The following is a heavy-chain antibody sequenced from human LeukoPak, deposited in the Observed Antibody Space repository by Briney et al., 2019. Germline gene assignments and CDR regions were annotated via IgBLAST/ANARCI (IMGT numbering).Heavy chain of an antibody. CDR2: ITSSSSYI. V-gene: IGHV3-21*01. CDR3: ARDLAYGDGRY. D-gene: IGHD4-17*01. J-gene: IGHJ4*02. CDR1: GFTFSIHS. Sequence: KPGGSLRLSCAASGFTFSIHSMNWVRQAPRKGLEWVSSITSSSSYIYYADSVKGRFTISRDDAKNSLYLQMDSLRAEDTAVYYCARDLAYGDGRYWGQGTLVTVSS.